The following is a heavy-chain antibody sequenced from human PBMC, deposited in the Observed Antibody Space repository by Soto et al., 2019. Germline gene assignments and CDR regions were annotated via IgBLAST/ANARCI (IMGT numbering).Heavy chain of an antibody. V-gene: IGHV4-30-4*01. CDR3: ARHRGGGSSGFRTYYFDY. J-gene: IGHJ4*02. CDR1: DDSFSNYY. CDR2: IYYSGSS. D-gene: IGHD1-26*01. Sequence: PSETLSLTCTGSDDSFSNYYWSWILQPPGNGLEWIGYIYYSGSSYYNPSLKSRFTTSVDMSKNQFSLKLSSVTAADTAVYYCARHRGGGSSGFRTYYFDYWGQGTLVTVSS.